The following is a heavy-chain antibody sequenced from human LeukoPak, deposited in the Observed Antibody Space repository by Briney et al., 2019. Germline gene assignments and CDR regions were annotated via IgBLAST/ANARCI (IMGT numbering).Heavy chain of an antibody. J-gene: IGHJ4*02. D-gene: IGHD5-18*01. CDR3: ARNRGYSYGEGDY. CDR1: GGTFSSYA. Sequence: GGSVKVSCKASGGTFSSYAISWVRQAPGQGLEWMGGIIPIFGTANYAQKFQGRVTITADESTSTAYMELSSLRSEDTAVYYCARNRGYSYGEGDYWGQGTLVAVSS. V-gene: IGHV1-69*13. CDR2: IIPIFGTA.